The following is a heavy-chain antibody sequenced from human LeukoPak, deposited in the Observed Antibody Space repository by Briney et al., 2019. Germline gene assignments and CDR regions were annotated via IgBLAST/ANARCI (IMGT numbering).Heavy chain of an antibody. Sequence: GASVKVSCKASGGTFSGYAISWVRQAPGQGLEWMGRIIPILGIANYAQKFQGRVTITADKSTSTAYMELSSLRSEDTAVYYCARAGRGYCSGGSCPSPEYFQHWGQGTLVTVSS. J-gene: IGHJ1*01. D-gene: IGHD2-15*01. V-gene: IGHV1-69*04. CDR2: IIPILGIA. CDR3: ARAGRGYCSGGSCPSPEYFQH. CDR1: GGTFSGYA.